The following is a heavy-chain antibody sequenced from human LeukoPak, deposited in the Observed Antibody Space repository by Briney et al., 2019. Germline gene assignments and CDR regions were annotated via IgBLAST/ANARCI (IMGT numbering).Heavy chain of an antibody. V-gene: IGHV3-48*01. CDR1: GFPFSSYS. Sequence: GSLRLSCAASGFPFSSYSMNWVRQAPGKGLEWVSYISSSSTTIYYADSVKGRFTISRDSARNSLYLQMNSLTAEDTAVYYCARDLKAYSSGGGVDYWGQGTPVTVSS. D-gene: IGHD6-19*01. J-gene: IGHJ4*02. CDR2: ISSSSTTI. CDR3: ARDLKAYSSGGGVDY.